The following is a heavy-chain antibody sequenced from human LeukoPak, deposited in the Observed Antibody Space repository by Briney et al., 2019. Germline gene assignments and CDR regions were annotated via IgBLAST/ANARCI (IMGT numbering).Heavy chain of an antibody. V-gene: IGHV3-64*01. CDR3: ARRYCTSSGCSAFDS. CDR2: ISDDGSGT. CDR1: GFTFSTYA. Sequence: SGGSLRLSCAASGFTFSTYAMHWVRQAPGKGLEYVSAISDDGSGTYYANSVKGRFNISRDNSRNTLYLQMGSLRFEDMAVYFCARRYCTSSGCSAFDSWGQGTLVTVSS. J-gene: IGHJ4*02. D-gene: IGHD2-8*01.